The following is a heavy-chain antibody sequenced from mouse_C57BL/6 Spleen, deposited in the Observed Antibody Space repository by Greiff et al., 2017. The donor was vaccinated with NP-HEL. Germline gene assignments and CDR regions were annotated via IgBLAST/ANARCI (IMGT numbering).Heavy chain of an antibody. D-gene: IGHD4-1*01. V-gene: IGHV1-66*01. J-gene: IGHJ2*01. CDR1: GYSFTSYY. CDR3: ARGPSWGFDY. Sequence: QVQLQQSGPELVKPGASVKISCKASGYSFTSYYIHWVKQRPGQGLEWIGWIYPGSGNTKYNEKFKGKATLTADTSSSTAYMQLSSLTSEDSAVYYCARGPSWGFDYWGQGTTLTVSS. CDR2: IYPGSGNT.